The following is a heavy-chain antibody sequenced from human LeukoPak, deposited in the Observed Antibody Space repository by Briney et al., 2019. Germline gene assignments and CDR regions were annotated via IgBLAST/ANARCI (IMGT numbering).Heavy chain of an antibody. V-gene: IGHV4-38-2*01. Sequence: SETLSLTCAVSGYSINSSSYWGWIRQPPGKGLEWIGNIYHTGSTYYNPSLKSRVTISVGTSKNQFSLKLSSVTAADTAVYYCARHYYDSSDSYSFDYWGQGTLVTVSS. CDR3: ARHYYDSSDSYSFDY. J-gene: IGHJ4*02. CDR2: IYHTGST. D-gene: IGHD3-22*01. CDR1: GYSINSSSY.